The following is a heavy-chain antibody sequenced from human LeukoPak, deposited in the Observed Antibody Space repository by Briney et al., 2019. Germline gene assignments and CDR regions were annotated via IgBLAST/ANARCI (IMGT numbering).Heavy chain of an antibody. V-gene: IGHV4-61*05. J-gene: IGHJ6*02. CDR1: GGSISSSSYY. D-gene: IGHD5-12*01. CDR2: IYYSGST. CDR3: ARDSEPYSGYDLSYYYYGMDV. Sequence: PSETLSLTCTVSGGSISSSSYYWGWIRQPPGKGLEWIGYIYYSGSTNYNPSLKSRVTISVDTSKNQFSLKLNSVAPEDTAVYYCARDSEPYSGYDLSYYYYGMDVWGQGTTVTVSS.